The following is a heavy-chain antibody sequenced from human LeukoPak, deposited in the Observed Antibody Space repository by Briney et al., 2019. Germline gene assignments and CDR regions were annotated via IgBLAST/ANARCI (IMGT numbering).Heavy chain of an antibody. J-gene: IGHJ5*02. Sequence: SETLSLTCTVSGGSISSYYWSWIRQPPGKGLEWIGYIYTSGSTNYNPSLKSRVTISVDTSKNQFSLKLSSVTAADTAVYYCARQAQYYYDSSGAFDPWGQGTLVTVSS. D-gene: IGHD3-22*01. CDR2: IYTSGST. CDR3: ARQAQYYYDSSGAFDP. CDR1: GGSISSYY. V-gene: IGHV4-4*09.